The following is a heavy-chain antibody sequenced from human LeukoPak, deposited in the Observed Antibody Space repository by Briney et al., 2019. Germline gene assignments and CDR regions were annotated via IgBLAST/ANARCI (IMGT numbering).Heavy chain of an antibody. D-gene: IGHD1-26*01. CDR1: GYSISSGYY. CDR2: IYHSGST. J-gene: IGHJ3*02. V-gene: IGHV4-38-2*02. CDR3: ARDWEAMADAFDI. Sequence: SETLSLTCAVSGYSISSGYYWGWIRQPPGKGLEWIGSIYHSGSTYYNPSLKSRVTISVDTSKNQFSLKLSSVTAADTAVYYCARDWEAMADAFDIWGQGTMVTVSS.